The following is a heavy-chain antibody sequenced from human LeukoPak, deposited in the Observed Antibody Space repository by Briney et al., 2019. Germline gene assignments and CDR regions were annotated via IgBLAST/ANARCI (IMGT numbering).Heavy chain of an antibody. D-gene: IGHD2-21*01. CDR2: ISSVGGT. CDR1: GFTVTSNY. J-gene: IGHJ1*01. V-gene: IGHV3-53*01. CDR3: ATDGSDSKIQH. Sequence: GGSLRLSCAASGFTVTSNYMNWVRQAPGKGLECVSFISSVGGTYYTDSVRGRFTISRDTSKNTAYLQLNSLRAEDTAVYYCATDGSDSKIQHWGQGTLVSVSS.